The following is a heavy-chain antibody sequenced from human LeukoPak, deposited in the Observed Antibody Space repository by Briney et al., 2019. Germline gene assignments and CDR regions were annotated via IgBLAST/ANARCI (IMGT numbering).Heavy chain of an antibody. D-gene: IGHD3-10*01. V-gene: IGHV1-3*01. Sequence: ASVKVSCKASGYTFTSYAMHWVRQAPGQRLEWMGWINAGNGNTKYSQKFQGRVTITRDTSASTAYMELSSLRSGDTAVYYCARANLWFGELPGDYWGQGTLVTVSS. J-gene: IGHJ4*02. CDR2: INAGNGNT. CDR3: ARANLWFGELPGDY. CDR1: GYTFTSYA.